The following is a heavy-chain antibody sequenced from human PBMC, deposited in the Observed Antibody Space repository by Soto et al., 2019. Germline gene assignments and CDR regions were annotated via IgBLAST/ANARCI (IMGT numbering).Heavy chain of an antibody. V-gene: IGHV2-5*02. CDR1: GFSLSTSGMG. CDR3: AHYSSTSSFDY. CDR2: IYWDDDK. Sequence: QITLKESGPTLVKPTQTFTLACTFSGFSLSTSGMGVGWIRQPPGKALEWLALIYWDDDKRYSPSLKSRLTXTXXTSKNQVVLTMTNMAPVDTATYYCAHYSSTSSFDYWGQGTLVTVSS. J-gene: IGHJ4*02. D-gene: IGHD6-13*01.